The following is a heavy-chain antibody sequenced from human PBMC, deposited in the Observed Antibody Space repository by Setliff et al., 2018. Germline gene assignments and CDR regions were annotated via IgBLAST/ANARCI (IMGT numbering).Heavy chain of an antibody. D-gene: IGHD1-26*01. CDR2: ISVYNGNT. CDR1: GYTFTSYG. V-gene: IGHV1-18*01. CDR3: VREYSGGGLT. Sequence: ASVKVSCKASGYTFTSYGFSWVRQAPGQGLEWMGRISVYNGNTNYGQKYQGRVAMTTDTSTNTLYMELRSLRSDDTAVYFCVREYSGGGLTWGQGTMVTVSS. J-gene: IGHJ3*01.